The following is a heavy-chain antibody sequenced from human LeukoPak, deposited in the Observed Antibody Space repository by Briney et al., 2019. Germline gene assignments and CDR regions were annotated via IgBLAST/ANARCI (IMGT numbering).Heavy chain of an antibody. V-gene: IGHV3-20*04. CDR1: GFAFAEHG. J-gene: IGHJ4*02. Sequence: GSLRLSCTASGFAFAEHGMSWVRQVPGKGLEWVSGINWSGGSTGYADPLRGRFTISRDNAKNSLYLQMDSLRAEDTALYYCARAPITSPFYFDYWGQGTLVTVSS. CDR3: ARAPITSPFYFDY. D-gene: IGHD2-2*01. CDR2: INWSGGST.